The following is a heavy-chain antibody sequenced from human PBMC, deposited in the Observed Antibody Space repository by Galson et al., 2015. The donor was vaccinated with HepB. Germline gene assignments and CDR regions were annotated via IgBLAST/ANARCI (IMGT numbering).Heavy chain of an antibody. J-gene: IGHJ3*02. CDR3: ARGGVVLPPTKRAYDI. D-gene: IGHD1-26*01. Sequence: SVKVSCKASGYTFTSYAMHWVRQAPGQRLEWMGWINAGNGNTKYSQKFQGRVTITRDTSASTAYMELSSLRSDDTAVYYCARGGVVLPPTKRAYDIWGQGTMVTVSS. CDR1: GYTFTSYA. CDR2: INAGNGNT. V-gene: IGHV1-3*01.